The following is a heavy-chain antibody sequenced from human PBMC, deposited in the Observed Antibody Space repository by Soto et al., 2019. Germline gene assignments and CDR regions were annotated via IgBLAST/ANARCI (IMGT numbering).Heavy chain of an antibody. CDR1: GGFVRSGGYY. D-gene: IGHD5-18*01. Sequence: SETLSLPCTVSGGFVRSGGYYWSWIRQPPGKGLEWIGYIYYSGNTNYNPSLKSRVIISVDTSKNLFSLKLTSVTAADTAVYYCARIPVDTSIIYWLDPWGQGTLVTV. CDR3: ARIPVDTSIIYWLDP. V-gene: IGHV4-61*08. CDR2: IYYSGNT. J-gene: IGHJ5*02.